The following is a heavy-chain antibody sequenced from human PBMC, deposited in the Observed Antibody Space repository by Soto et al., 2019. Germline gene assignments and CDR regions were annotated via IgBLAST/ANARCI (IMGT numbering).Heavy chain of an antibody. CDR2: INPATGAA. CDR1: GYPVTAYY. V-gene: IGHV1-2*02. J-gene: IGHJ3*02. D-gene: IGHD3-3*01. CDR3: ARGGGVGVAGSAAFDM. Sequence: QLHLVQSGAVVKKPGASVTVSCSASGYPVTAYYMHWVRQAPGRGLEWMGGINPATGAAKYTQTFQGRVIMTRDTSTSKVFMELSGLTSEDTAVFYCARGGGVGVAGSAAFDMWGQGTLVTVSS.